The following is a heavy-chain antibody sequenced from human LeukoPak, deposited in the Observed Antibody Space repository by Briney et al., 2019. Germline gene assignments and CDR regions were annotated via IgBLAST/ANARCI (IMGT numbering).Heavy chain of an antibody. CDR2: ISAYNGNT. D-gene: IGHD1-14*01. Sequence: ASVKVSCTSSGYILTNYAITWVRQAPGQGLEWMGWISAYNGNTDYAQKFQGRVTMTTDTSTRTAYMDLRSLRSDDTAVYYCARGRLGVSGYKDYFDYWGQETLVTVSS. CDR1: GYILTNYA. J-gene: IGHJ4*02. CDR3: ARGRLGVSGYKDYFDY. V-gene: IGHV1-18*01.